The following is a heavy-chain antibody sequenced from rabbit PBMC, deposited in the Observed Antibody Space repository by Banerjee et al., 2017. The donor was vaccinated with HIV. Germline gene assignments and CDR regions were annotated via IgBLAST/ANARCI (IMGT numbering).Heavy chain of an antibody. V-gene: IGHV1S45*01. CDR3: ARDVGWPYDYLNL. D-gene: IGHD2-1*01. J-gene: IGHJ4*01. Sequence: QEQLVESGGGLVMPGASLTLTCTASGFTLSIYWMCWVRQAPGKGLEWIACISTSSGKTYYASWAKGRFTISKTSSTTVTLQMTSLTAADTATYFCARDVGWPYDYLNLWGPGTLVTVS. CDR2: ISTSSGKT. CDR1: GFTLSIYW.